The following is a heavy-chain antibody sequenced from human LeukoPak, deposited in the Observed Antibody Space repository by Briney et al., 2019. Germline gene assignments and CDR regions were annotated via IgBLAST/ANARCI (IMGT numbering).Heavy chain of an antibody. CDR1: GFNFGGYW. Sequence: GGSLRLSCGASGFNFGGYWMNWVRQAPGKGLEWVANIKEDGSEKKYADFVKGRFTISRDNAKNSLYLQMDSLRADDTAVYYCARDPVEVSASSPAYWGQGTLVTVSS. D-gene: IGHD6-6*01. J-gene: IGHJ4*02. V-gene: IGHV3-7*01. CDR3: ARDPVEVSASSPAY. CDR2: IKEDGSEK.